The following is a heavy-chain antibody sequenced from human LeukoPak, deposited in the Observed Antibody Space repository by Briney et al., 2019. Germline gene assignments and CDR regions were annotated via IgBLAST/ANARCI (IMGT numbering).Heavy chain of an antibody. J-gene: IGHJ4*02. V-gene: IGHV3-21*01. CDR1: GFTFSSYW. D-gene: IGHD6-19*01. CDR2: ISSSSSYI. CDR3: ARVSVAGEDY. Sequence: PGGSLRLSCAASGFTFSSYWMSWVRQAPGKGLEWVSSISSSSSYIYYADSVKGRFTISRDNAKNSLYLQMNSLRAEDTAVYYCARVSVAGEDYWGQGTLVTVSS.